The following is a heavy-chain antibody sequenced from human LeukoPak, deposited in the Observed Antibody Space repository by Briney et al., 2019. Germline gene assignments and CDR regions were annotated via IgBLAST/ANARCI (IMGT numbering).Heavy chain of an antibody. J-gene: IGHJ4*02. V-gene: IGHV1-18*04. CDR3: ARHIAVSGPGRYYLDY. CDR2: ISAYNGIT. CDR1: GYTFTDYG. D-gene: IGHD6-19*01. Sequence: GASVKVSCKSSGYTFTDYGISWVRQAPGQGLEWMGWISAYNGITKYGQNFQGRVTMTTDTSTTTAYMELRGLRSDDTAVYYCARHIAVSGPGRYYLDYWRQGALVIVSS.